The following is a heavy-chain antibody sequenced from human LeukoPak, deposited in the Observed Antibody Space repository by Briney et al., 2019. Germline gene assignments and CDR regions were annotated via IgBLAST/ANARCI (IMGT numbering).Heavy chain of an antibody. CDR3: ARVDGSPDY. CDR1: GYTFTGCY. Sequence: GASVKVSCKASGYTFTGCYMHWVRQATGQGLEWMGWINPKSGYTGHAQKFQGRVTITRDTSISTVYMELSSLRSEDTAVYFCARVDGSPDYWGQGTLVTVSS. J-gene: IGHJ4*02. D-gene: IGHD2-15*01. V-gene: IGHV1-8*03. CDR2: INPKSGYT.